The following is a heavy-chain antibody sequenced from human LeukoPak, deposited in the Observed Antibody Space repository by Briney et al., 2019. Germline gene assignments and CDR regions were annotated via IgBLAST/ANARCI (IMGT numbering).Heavy chain of an antibody. V-gene: IGHV1-18*01. Sequence: GSVKDSCRASGCTFSCYCCSWVRQPPAQRREWIGWISAYNGNKNYAQKLQGRVTMTTDTSTSTAYMELRSLRSDDTAVYYCARALKEDIVATTEDYWGQGTLVTVSS. D-gene: IGHD5-12*01. CDR2: ISAYNGNK. CDR1: GCTFSCYC. J-gene: IGHJ4*02. CDR3: ARALKEDIVATTEDY.